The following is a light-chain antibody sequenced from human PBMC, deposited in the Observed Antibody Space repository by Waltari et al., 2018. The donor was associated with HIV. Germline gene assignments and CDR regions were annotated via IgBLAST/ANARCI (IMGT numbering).Light chain of an antibody. Sequence: VMTQSPATLSVSPGDRTTLSCRASQGVRTKLAWYQQKPGQPPRLLIYGASTRDTGSAARFSGSGSGTEFTRTINSRQSEADAVYYCQQYDYWPPWTFGQGTKVEMK. CDR1: QGVRTK. V-gene: IGKV3-15*01. CDR3: QQYDYWPPWT. CDR2: GAS. J-gene: IGKJ1*01.